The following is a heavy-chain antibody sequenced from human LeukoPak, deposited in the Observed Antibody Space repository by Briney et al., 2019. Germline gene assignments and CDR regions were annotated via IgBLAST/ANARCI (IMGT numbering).Heavy chain of an antibody. CDR2: ISGSGGST. D-gene: IGHD4-17*01. CDR3: AKAVRTSRTVTIDY. CDR1: GFTFSSYA. V-gene: IGHV3-23*01. Sequence: GGSLGLSCAASGFTFSSYAMSWVRQAPGKGLEWVSAISGSGGSTYYADSVKGRFTISRDNSNNTLYLQMNSLRAEDTALYYCAKAVRTSRTVTIDYWGQGTLVTVSS. J-gene: IGHJ4*02.